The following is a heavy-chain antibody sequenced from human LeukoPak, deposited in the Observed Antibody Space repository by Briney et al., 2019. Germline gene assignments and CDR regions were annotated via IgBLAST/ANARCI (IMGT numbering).Heavy chain of an antibody. V-gene: IGHV3-23*01. J-gene: IGHJ4*02. CDR3: ARPSGNTPAWDY. CDR1: GFTFSNYG. Sequence: GGTLRLSCAASGFTFSNYGMSWVRQAPGKGLEWISAISGSGGTTYYADSVKGQFTISRDNSNNTLYLQLNSLRAEDTAVYYCARPSGNTPAWDYWGQGTLVTVSS. CDR2: ISGSGGTT. D-gene: IGHD1-26*01.